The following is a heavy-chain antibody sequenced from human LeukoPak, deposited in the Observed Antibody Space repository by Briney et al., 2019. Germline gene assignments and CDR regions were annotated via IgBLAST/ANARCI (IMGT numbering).Heavy chain of an antibody. J-gene: IGHJ4*02. CDR2: VYHSGST. Sequence: SETLSLTCAVSGGSTSSSNWWSWVRQPPGKGLEWIGEVYHSGSTNYNPSLKSRVTISVDKSKNQFSLKLSSVTAADTAVYYCARFALPSIAAAGTGFDYWGQGTLVTVSS. CDR3: ARFALPSIAAAGTGFDY. D-gene: IGHD6-13*01. CDR1: GGSTSSSNW. V-gene: IGHV4-4*02.